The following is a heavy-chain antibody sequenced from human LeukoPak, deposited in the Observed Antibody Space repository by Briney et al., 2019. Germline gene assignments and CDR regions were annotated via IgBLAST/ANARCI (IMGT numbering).Heavy chain of an antibody. CDR2: IYTSGST. CDR3: ARAPTISGYYENWFDP. D-gene: IGHD3-22*01. CDR1: GGSISRGSYC. V-gene: IGHV4-61*02. J-gene: IGHJ5*02. Sequence: SETLSLTCTVSGGSISRGSYCWSWIRQPAGKGLEWVGRIYTSGSTNYNPSLKSRVTISVVTSKNQFSLKLSSVTGADTAVYYCARAPTISGYYENWFDPWGQGTLVTVSP.